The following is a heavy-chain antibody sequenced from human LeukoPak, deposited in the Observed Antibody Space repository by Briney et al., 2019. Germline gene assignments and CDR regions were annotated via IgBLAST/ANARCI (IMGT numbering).Heavy chain of an antibody. CDR1: GFTFSSNY. CDR2: IYSGGST. CDR3: AKDLNYDFWSGLGN. J-gene: IGHJ4*02. Sequence: GGSLRLSCAASGFTFSSNYMSWVRQAPGKGLEWVSVIYSGGSTYYADSVKGRFTISRDNSKNTMYLQMNSLRAEDTAVYYCAKDLNYDFWSGLGNWGQGTLVTVSS. V-gene: IGHV3-53*05. D-gene: IGHD3-3*01.